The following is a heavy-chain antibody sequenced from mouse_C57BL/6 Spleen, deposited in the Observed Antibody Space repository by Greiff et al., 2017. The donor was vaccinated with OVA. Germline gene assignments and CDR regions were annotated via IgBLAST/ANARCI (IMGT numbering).Heavy chain of an antibody. CDR3: ARGGYDGYYFFAY. Sequence: VQLQESGPGLVQPSQSLSITCTVSGFSLTSYGVHWVRQSPGKGLEWLGVIWSGGSTDYNAAFISRLSISKDNSKSQVFFKMNSLQADDTAIYYCARGGYDGYYFFAYWGQGTLVTVSA. CDR1: GFSLTSYG. V-gene: IGHV2-2*01. J-gene: IGHJ3*01. CDR2: IWSGGST. D-gene: IGHD2-3*01.